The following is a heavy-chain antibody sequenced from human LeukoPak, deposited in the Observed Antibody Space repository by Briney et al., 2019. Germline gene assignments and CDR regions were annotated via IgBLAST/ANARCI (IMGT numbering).Heavy chain of an antibody. CDR2: IYTSGST. J-gene: IGHJ4*02. Sequence: SETLSLTCTVSGGSISSYYWSWIRQPAGKGLEWIGRIYTSGSTNYNPSLKSRVTMSVDTSKNQFSLKLSSVTAADTAAYYCARDGYGSGSYYFDYWGQGTLVTVSS. CDR3: ARDGYGSGSYYFDY. V-gene: IGHV4-4*07. CDR1: GGSISSYY. D-gene: IGHD3-10*01.